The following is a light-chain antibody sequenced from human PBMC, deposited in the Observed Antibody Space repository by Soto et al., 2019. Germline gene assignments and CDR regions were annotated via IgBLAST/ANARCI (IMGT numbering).Light chain of an antibody. CDR3: CSYAGGRTYV. V-gene: IGLV2-23*01. Sequence: QSVLTQPASVSGSPGQSIIISCSGSSNDVVGHNLVSWYQHHPDKAPKVIIYEGTKRPSGLSTRFSGSKSGNTASLTISGLQAEDEADYYCCSYAGGRTYVFGSGTKVTVL. CDR1: SNDVVGHNL. J-gene: IGLJ1*01. CDR2: EGT.